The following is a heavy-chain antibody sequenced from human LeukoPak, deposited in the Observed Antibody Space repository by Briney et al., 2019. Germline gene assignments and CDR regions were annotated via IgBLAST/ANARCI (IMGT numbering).Heavy chain of an antibody. V-gene: IGHV3-23*01. D-gene: IGHD3-10*01. Sequence: HPGGSLRLSCAASGFTFTSYSMNWVRQAPGKGLEWVSTISGGGGSTYYADSVKGRFTISRDNSNNTLYLQMKSLRAEDTAVYYCAREVGSGDSDRYFDYWGQGTLVTVSS. J-gene: IGHJ4*02. CDR1: GFTFTSYS. CDR2: ISGGGGST. CDR3: AREVGSGDSDRYFDY.